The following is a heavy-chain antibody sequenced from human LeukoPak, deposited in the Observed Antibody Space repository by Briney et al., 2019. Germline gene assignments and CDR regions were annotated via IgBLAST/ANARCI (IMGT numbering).Heavy chain of an antibody. Sequence: SETLSLTCTVSGGSISSYYWSWIRQPPGKGLEWIGYIYYSGSTIYNPSLKSRVTISVDKSKNQFSLKLSSVTAADTAVYYCAREGSRSSSPVDYWGQGTLVTVSS. J-gene: IGHJ4*02. CDR3: AREGSRSSSPVDY. D-gene: IGHD6-6*01. V-gene: IGHV4-59*01. CDR1: GGSISSYY. CDR2: IYYSGST.